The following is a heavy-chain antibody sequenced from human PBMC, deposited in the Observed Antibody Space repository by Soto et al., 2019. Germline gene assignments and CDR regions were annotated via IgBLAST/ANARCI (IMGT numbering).Heavy chain of an antibody. CDR1: GGSVSSGSYY. V-gene: IGHV4-61*01. D-gene: IGHD6-13*01. J-gene: IGHJ4*02. CDR2: IYYSGST. Sequence: QVQLQESGPGLVKPSETLSLTCTVSGGSVSSGSYYWSWIRQPPGKGLEWIGYIYYSGSTNYNPSLRSRVTISVDPSKNQFSLKLSSVTAADTAVYYCARDRRPQLVTDYWGQGTLVTVSS. CDR3: ARDRRPQLVTDY.